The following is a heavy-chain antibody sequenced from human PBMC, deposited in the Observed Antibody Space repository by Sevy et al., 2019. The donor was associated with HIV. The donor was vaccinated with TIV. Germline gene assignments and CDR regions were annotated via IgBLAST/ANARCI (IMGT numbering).Heavy chain of an antibody. CDR1: GFTFSSYS. D-gene: IGHD3-22*01. CDR2: ISRSSSTI. CDR3: ARERKMYDSSGYYFHFDX. V-gene: IGHV3-48*02. J-gene: IGHJ4*02. Sequence: GGSLRLSCAASGFTFSSYSMNWVRQAPGKGLEWVSYISRSSSTIYYADSVKGRFTISRDNAKNSLYLQMNSLRDEDTAVYYCARERKMYDSSGYYFHFDXWGQGTLVTVSS.